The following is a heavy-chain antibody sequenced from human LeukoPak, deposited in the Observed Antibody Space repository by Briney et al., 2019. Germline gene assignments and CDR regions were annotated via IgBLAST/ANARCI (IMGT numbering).Heavy chain of an antibody. V-gene: IGHV1-69*10. D-gene: IGHD2-15*01. J-gene: IGHJ6*02. CDR3: AREHCSGGSCFDPRYYYFGMDV. CDR1: GGTFSSYT. CDR2: IITILGIA. Sequence: SVKVSCKASGGTFSSYTISWVRQAPGQGLEWMGGIITILGIANYAQKFQGRVTITADKSTSTSSMELSSLRSEDTAVYYCAREHCSGGSCFDPRYYYFGMDVWGQGTTVTVS.